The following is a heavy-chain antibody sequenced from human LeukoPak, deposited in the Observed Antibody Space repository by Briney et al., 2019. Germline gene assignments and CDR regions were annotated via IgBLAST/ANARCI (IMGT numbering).Heavy chain of an antibody. D-gene: IGHD4-17*01. CDR1: GYTFTSYY. Sequence: ASVKVSCKASGYTFTSYYIHWVRQAPGQGLEWMGRVSPSGGSTAYAQKFQGRVTMTGDTSTSTVYMELSSLRSEDTAVYYCATGVRDDYGEEWFDPWGQGTLVTVSS. V-gene: IGHV1-46*01. J-gene: IGHJ5*02. CDR2: VSPSGGST. CDR3: ATGVRDDYGEEWFDP.